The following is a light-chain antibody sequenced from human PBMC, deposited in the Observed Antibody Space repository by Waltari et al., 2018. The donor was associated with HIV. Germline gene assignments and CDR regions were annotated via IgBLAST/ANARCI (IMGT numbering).Light chain of an antibody. Sequence: SYELTQPPSVSVSPGQPAQITCSGDALPKQFVYWYRQKPGQAPLLVMYKDTERPSGIPERFTGSSSGTSVTLTINGVQAEDEGDYYCQSTDISGTFAVFGAGTKVTVL. CDR1: ALPKQF. V-gene: IGLV3-25*03. J-gene: IGLJ1*01. CDR3: QSTDISGTFAV. CDR2: KDT.